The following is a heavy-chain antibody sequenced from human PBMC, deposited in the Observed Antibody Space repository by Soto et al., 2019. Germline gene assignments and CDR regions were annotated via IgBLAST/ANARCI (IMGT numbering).Heavy chain of an antibody. V-gene: IGHV1-18*01. J-gene: IGHJ3*02. Sequence: GASVKVSCKASGYTFTSYGISWVRQAPGQGLEWMGWISAYNGNTNYAQKLQGRVTMTTDTSTSTAYMELRSLRSDDTAVYYCARDRFIVVVVAAVAAFDIWGQGTMVTVSS. CDR1: GYTFTSYG. D-gene: IGHD2-15*01. CDR3: ARDRFIVVVVAAVAAFDI. CDR2: ISAYNGNT.